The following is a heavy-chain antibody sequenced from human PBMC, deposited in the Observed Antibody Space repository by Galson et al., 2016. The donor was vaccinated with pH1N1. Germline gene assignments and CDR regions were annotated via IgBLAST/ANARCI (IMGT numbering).Heavy chain of an antibody. J-gene: IGHJ4*01. CDR1: GAFSNRYF. Sequence: ETLSLTCAVSGAFSNRYFWSWLRQSPVKGLEWIGEINHAETANYNPSLKSRVRISVDASKKQPPLTLAPVTAADTAIYYCARGSILFRFGSETSYQAIHYFEFWGHGTPVAVSS. D-gene: IGHD3-16*01. V-gene: IGHV4-34*01. CDR3: ARGSILFRFGSETSYQAIHYFEF. CDR2: INHAETA.